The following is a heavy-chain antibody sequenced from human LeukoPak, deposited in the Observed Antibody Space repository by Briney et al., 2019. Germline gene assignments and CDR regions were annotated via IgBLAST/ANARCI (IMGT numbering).Heavy chain of an antibody. CDR3: ARDLPPLYYYYGMDV. CDR1: GFTFSSYW. Sequence: GGSLRLSCAASGFTFSSYWMHWVRQAPGKGLVWVSRINSDGSSTSYADSVKGRFTISRGNAKNTLYLQMNSLRAEDTAVYYCARDLPPLYYYYGMDVWGQGTTVTVSS. CDR2: INSDGSST. V-gene: IGHV3-74*01. J-gene: IGHJ6*02.